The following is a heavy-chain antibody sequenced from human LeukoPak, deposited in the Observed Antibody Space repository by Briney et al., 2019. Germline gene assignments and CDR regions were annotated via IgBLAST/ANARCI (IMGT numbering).Heavy chain of an antibody. J-gene: IGHJ4*02. CDR2: IYYSGST. Sequence: SETLSLTCTVSGGFINSHYWSWIRQPPGKGLEWIGYIYYSGSTNYNPSLKSRVTISVDTSKNQFSLKLSSVTAADTAVYYCAKFRYHSNDNNYLDFNYWGQGTLVTVSS. V-gene: IGHV4-59*11. D-gene: IGHD3-22*01. CDR3: AKFRYHSNDNNYLDFNY. CDR1: GGFINSHY.